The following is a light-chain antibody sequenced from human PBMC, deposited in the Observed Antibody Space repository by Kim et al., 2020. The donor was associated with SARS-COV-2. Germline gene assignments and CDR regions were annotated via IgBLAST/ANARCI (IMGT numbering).Light chain of an antibody. CDR3: QQRSNWPPKVT. V-gene: IGKV3-11*01. CDR2: DTS. Sequence: PGERATLFCRASQSFSSYLAWYQQKPGQPPRLLIYDTSNRATGIPARFSGSGSGTDFTLTISSLESEDFAVYYCQQRSNWPPKVTFGGGTKVDIK. CDR1: QSFSSY. J-gene: IGKJ4*01.